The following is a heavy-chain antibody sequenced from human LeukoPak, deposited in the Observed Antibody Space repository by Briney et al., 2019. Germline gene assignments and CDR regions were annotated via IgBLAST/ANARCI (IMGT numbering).Heavy chain of an antibody. CDR1: GYSYTNYW. V-gene: IGHV5-51*06. J-gene: IGHJ5*02. CDR2: IYPGDSDT. CDR3: ARYPAFDTVKGIGP. Sequence: GESLKISCKGSGYSYTNYWIGWVRQMPGKGLEWMGTIYPGDSDTRYSPSFQGQVTISADKSINTAYLQRSSLKASDTAMYYCARYPAFDTVKGIGPWGQGTLVTVSS. D-gene: IGHD5-18*01.